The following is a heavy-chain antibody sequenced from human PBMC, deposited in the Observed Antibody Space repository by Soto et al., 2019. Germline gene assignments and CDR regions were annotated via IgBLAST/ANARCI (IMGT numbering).Heavy chain of an antibody. CDR1: GGSISSGGYY. D-gene: IGHD6-19*01. CDR3: ARDGGSNSGPSYSFHSSGRLGYYYYYGMDV. J-gene: IGHJ6*02. V-gene: IGHV4-31*03. CDR2: IYYSGST. Sequence: SETLSLTCTVSGGSISSGGYYWSWIRQHPGKGLEWIGYIYYSGSTYYNPSLKSRVTISVDTSKNQFSLKLSSVTAADTAVYYCARDGGSNSGPSYSFHSSGRLGYYYYYGMDVCGQGTTVTVSS.